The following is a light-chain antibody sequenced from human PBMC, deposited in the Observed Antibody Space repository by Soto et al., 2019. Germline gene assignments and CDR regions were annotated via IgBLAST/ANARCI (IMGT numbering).Light chain of an antibody. CDR3: QQYGSSPIT. J-gene: IGKJ5*01. CDR2: DAS. Sequence: EIVLTQSPATLSLSPGERATLSCRASQSVSSNYLAWYQQKAGQAPRLLIYDASSRATGIPDRFSGSGSRTDFTLTISRLEPEDFAVYYCQQYGSSPITFGQGTRLEIK. V-gene: IGKV3-20*01. CDR1: QSVSSNY.